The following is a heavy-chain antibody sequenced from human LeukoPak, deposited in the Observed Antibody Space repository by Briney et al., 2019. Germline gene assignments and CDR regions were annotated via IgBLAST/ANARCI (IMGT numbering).Heavy chain of an antibody. CDR2: IKSKTDGGTT. D-gene: IGHD3-3*01. V-gene: IGHV3-15*01. Sequence: KPGGSLRLSCAASGFTFSNAWMSWVRQAPGKGLEWVGRIKSKTDGGTTDYAAPVKGRFTISRDDSKNTLYLQMNSLKTEDTAVYYCTTLIWSGYRKNYYYYMDVWGKGTTVTVSS. J-gene: IGHJ6*03. CDR1: GFTFSNAW. CDR3: TTLIWSGYRKNYYYYMDV.